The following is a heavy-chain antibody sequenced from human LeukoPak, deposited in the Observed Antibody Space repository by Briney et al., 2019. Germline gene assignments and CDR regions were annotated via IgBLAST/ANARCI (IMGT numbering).Heavy chain of an antibody. CDR2: IWNSGST. J-gene: IGHJ4*02. V-gene: IGHV4-61*01. CDR3: AREAAYYNSGSRPIDS. Sequence: SETLSLTCSVSGGSVSIGTYYWSWIRQPPGKGPEWIGYIWNSGSTKYNPSLKSRVTISVDTSKNQFSLKLSSVTAAGTAVYYCAREAAYYNSGSRPIDSWGQGTLVTVSS. D-gene: IGHD3-10*01. CDR1: GGSVSIGTYY.